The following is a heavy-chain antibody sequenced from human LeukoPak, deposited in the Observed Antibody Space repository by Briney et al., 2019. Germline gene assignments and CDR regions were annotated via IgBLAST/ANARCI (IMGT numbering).Heavy chain of an antibody. D-gene: IGHD2-2*01. CDR2: TSGSGGST. V-gene: IGHV3-23*01. CDR3: AKDLHIVVVPAASAAGDPYYYYSMDV. CDR1: GFTFSSYA. Sequence: GGSLRLSCAASGFTFSSYAMSWVRQAPGKGLEWVSATSGSGGSTYYADSVKGRFTISRDNSKNTLYLQMHSLRAEDTAVYYCAKDLHIVVVPAASAAGDPYYYYSMDVWGQGTTVTVSS. J-gene: IGHJ6*02.